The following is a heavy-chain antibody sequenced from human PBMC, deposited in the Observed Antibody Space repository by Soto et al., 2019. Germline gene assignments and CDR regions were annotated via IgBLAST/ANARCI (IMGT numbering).Heavy chain of an antibody. CDR3: ARDSPLTSGMVH. Sequence: GVLRLSCAASGFTVSSNYMSWVRQAPGKGLEWVSVIYNAGSTYYADSVKGRFTISRDNSKKTLYLQMNSLRAEDTAVYYCARDSPLTSGMVHWGQGTLVTVSS. D-gene: IGHD3-10*01. V-gene: IGHV3-53*01. CDR1: GFTVSSNY. CDR2: IYNAGST. J-gene: IGHJ4*02.